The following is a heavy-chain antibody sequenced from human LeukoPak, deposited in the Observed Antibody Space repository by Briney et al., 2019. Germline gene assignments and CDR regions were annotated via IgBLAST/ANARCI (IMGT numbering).Heavy chain of an antibody. CDR1: GGSISSYY. J-gene: IGHJ5*02. CDR2: IYASGGT. D-gene: IGHD4-23*01. Sequence: SETLFLTCTVSGGSISSYYWSWIRQPAGQGLEWIGRIYASGGTNYNPSFKSRVTMSVDTSKNQFSLKLNSVTAADTAVYYCARDSTVINNWFDPWGQGTLVTVSS. CDR3: ARDSTVINNWFDP. V-gene: IGHV4-4*07.